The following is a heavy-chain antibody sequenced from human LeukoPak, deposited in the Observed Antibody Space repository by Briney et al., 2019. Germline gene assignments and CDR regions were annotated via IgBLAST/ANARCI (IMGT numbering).Heavy chain of an antibody. Sequence: LSLTCAVYGGSFSGYYWSWIRQAPGKGLEWVGFIRSKAYGGTTEYAASVKGRFTISRDDSKSIAYLQMNSLKTEDTAVYYCTRKAPYSSGWPFDYWGQGTLVTVSS. V-gene: IGHV3-49*03. CDR3: TRKAPYSSGWPFDY. D-gene: IGHD6-19*01. CDR2: IRSKAYGGTT. CDR1: GGSFSGYY. J-gene: IGHJ4*02.